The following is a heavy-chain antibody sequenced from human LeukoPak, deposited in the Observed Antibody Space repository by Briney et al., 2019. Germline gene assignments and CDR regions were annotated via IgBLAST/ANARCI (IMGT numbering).Heavy chain of an antibody. CDR3: AGSYDSSGWHYFDY. D-gene: IGHD3-22*01. J-gene: IGHJ4*02. V-gene: IGHV4-4*02. CDR1: GGSISSSNW. Sequence: SGTLSLTCAVSGGSISSSNWWSWVRQPPGKGLGWIGEIYHSGSTYYNPSLKSRVTISVDRSKNQFSLKLSSVTAADTAVYYCAGSYDSSGWHYFDYWGQGTLVTVSS. CDR2: IYHSGST.